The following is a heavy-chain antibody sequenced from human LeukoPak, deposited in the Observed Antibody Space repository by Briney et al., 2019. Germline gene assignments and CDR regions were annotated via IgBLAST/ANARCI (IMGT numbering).Heavy chain of an antibody. CDR2: NHYSGSA. J-gene: IGHJ4*02. CDR1: GGSVSSGEYY. V-gene: IGHV4-31*03. Sequence: SETLSLTCTVSGGSVSSGEYYWTWIRQHPGKGLEWIGYNHYSGSAYYNPSLKSRVTISIDTSRNQFSLEVNSVTAADTAVYYCARAESKATDYLDCWGQGTLATVSS. CDR3: ARAESKATDYLDC.